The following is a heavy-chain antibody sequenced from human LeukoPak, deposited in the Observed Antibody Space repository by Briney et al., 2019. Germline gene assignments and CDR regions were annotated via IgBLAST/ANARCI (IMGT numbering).Heavy chain of an antibody. CDR3: SRDGSGSGDV. CDR1: GSNFNIYG. Sequence: PGGSLRLSCAASGSNFNIYGMNWVRQAPGKGLEWVSSISSESTNIYYTDSVKGRFTIARDNAKNSLYLQMNSLIPEDTAVYYCSRDGSGSGDVWGQGTLVTVSS. V-gene: IGHV3-21*01. D-gene: IGHD2-21*02. CDR2: ISSESTNI. J-gene: IGHJ4*02.